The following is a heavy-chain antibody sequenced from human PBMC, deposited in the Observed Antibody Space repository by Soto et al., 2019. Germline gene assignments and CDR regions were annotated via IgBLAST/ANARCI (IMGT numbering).Heavy chain of an antibody. CDR1: GGSFSGYY. Sequence: SETLSLTCAVYGGSFSGYYWSWIRQPPGKGLEWIGEINHSGSTNYNPSLKSRATISVDTSKNQFSLKLSSVTAADTAVYYCARGRHSGYGPHDYWGQGTLVTVSS. D-gene: IGHD5-12*01. CDR2: INHSGST. CDR3: ARGRHSGYGPHDY. V-gene: IGHV4-34*01. J-gene: IGHJ4*02.